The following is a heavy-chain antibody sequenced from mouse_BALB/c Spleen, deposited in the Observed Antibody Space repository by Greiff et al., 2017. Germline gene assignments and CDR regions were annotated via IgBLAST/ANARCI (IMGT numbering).Heavy chain of an antibody. CDR2: ILPGSGST. CDR3: ARITTVVATDDFDY. V-gene: IGHV1-9*01. CDR1: GYTFSSYW. J-gene: IGHJ2*01. D-gene: IGHD1-1*01. Sequence: QVQLQQSGAELMKPGASVKISCKATGYTFSSYWIEWVKQRPGHGLEWIGEILPGSGSTNYNEKFKGKATFTADTSSNTAYMQLSSLTSEDSAVYYCARITTVVATDDFDYWGQGTTLTVSS.